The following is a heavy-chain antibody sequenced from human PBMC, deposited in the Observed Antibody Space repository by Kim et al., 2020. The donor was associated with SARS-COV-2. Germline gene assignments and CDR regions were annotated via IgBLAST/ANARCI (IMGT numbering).Heavy chain of an antibody. J-gene: IGHJ2*01. CDR2: INHSGST. CDR1: GGSFSGYY. CDR3: ARVERGELLLWYFDL. D-gene: IGHD1-26*01. V-gene: IGHV4-34*01. Sequence: SETLSLTCAVYGGSFSGYYWSWIRQPPGKGLEWIGEINHSGSTNYNPSLKSRVTISVDTSKNQFSLKLSSVTAADTAVYYCARVERGELLLWYFDLWGRGTLVTVSS.